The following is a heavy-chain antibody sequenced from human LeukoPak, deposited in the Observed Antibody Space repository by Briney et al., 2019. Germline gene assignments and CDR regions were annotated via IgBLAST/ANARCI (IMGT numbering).Heavy chain of an antibody. Sequence: GASVKVSCKVSGYTLTELSMHWVRQAPGKGLEWMGGFDPEDGETIYAQKFQGRVTMTEDTSTDTAYMELSSLRSEDTAVYYCATPHMTQSYYGMDVWGQGTTVTVSS. J-gene: IGHJ6*02. V-gene: IGHV1-24*01. CDR2: FDPEDGET. CDR1: GYTLTELS. D-gene: IGHD2-21*02. CDR3: ATPHMTQSYYGMDV.